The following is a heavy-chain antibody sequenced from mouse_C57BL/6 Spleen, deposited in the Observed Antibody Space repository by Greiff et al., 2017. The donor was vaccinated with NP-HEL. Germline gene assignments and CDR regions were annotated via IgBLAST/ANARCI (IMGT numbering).Heavy chain of an antibody. J-gene: IGHJ1*03. V-gene: IGHV1-69*01. CDR1: GYTFTSYW. CDR3: ARGGNYAWYFEV. CDR2: IDPSDSYT. Sequence: QVQLQQPGAELVMPGASVKLSCKASGYTFTSYWMHWVKQRPGQGLEWIGEIDPSDSYTNYNQKFKGKSTLTVDTSSITAYMQLSSLTSEDSAVEYCARGGNYAWYFEVWGTGTTVTVAS. D-gene: IGHD2-1*01.